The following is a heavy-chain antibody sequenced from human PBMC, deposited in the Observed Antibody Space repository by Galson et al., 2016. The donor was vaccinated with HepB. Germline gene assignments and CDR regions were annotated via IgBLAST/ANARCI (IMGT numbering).Heavy chain of an antibody. J-gene: IGHJ6*02. V-gene: IGHV4-59*08. CDR3: AKHMMVTSNYFYYGMGV. Sequence: SETLSLTCTVSGGSISSFYWSWIRQPPGKGLEWIGYIYYSGRTNYNPSLTSRLTISVDTSKNQFSLKLSSVTAADTAVYFCAKHMMVTSNYFYYGMGVWGQGTTVTVSS. CDR1: GGSISSFY. D-gene: IGHD2-21*02. CDR2: IYYSGRT.